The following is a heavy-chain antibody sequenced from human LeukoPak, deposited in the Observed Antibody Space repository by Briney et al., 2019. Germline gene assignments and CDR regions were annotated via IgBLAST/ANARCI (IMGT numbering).Heavy chain of an antibody. J-gene: IGHJ6*02. Sequence: PSETLSLTCTVSGGSISSYYWSWIRQPPGKGPEWIGYIYYSGSTNYNPSLKCRVTIAVDTSKNQFSLKLRSVTAAGTDVYYWARTYYCYYGMDVWGQGTTVTVSS. CDR2: IYYSGST. CDR1: GGSISSYY. V-gene: IGHV4-59*08. CDR3: ARTYYCYYGMDV.